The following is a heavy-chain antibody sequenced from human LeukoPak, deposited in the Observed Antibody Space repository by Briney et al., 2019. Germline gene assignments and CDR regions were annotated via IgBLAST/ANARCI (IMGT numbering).Heavy chain of an antibody. Sequence: GGSLRLSCAASGFTFSSYAVSWVRQAPGKGLEWVSGISGSGTGTYYADSVKGRFTISRDNSKNTLFLQMNSLRAEDTAVYYCAKDLGDYYDSNAPLEDAFDIWGQGTMVTVSS. D-gene: IGHD3-22*01. CDR1: GFTFSSYA. J-gene: IGHJ3*02. V-gene: IGHV3-23*01. CDR2: ISGSGTGT. CDR3: AKDLGDYYDSNAPLEDAFDI.